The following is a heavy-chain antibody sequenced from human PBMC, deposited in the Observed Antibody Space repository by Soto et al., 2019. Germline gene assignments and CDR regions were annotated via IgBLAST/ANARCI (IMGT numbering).Heavy chain of an antibody. CDR1: GDSISNSRFY. CDR2: IYHTGNA. V-gene: IGHV4-39*01. CDR3: ARDFFDSSDYTTNWFDP. Sequence: SETLSLTCSVSGDSISNSRFYWAWIRQPPGEGMEWIGSIYHTGNAYYNPSLKSRVTISVDTSKNQFSLKLTSVTAADAALYYCARDFFDSSDYTTNWFDPWGQGTLVPSP. J-gene: IGHJ5*02. D-gene: IGHD3-22*01.